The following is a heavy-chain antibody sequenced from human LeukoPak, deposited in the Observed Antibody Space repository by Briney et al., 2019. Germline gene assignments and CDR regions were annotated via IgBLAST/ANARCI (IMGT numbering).Heavy chain of an antibody. CDR2: VSGRGGTT. CDR3: AKSPLAVAGRGYFDY. Sequence: PGGSLRLSCAASGFAFSSYAMSWVRQAPGKGLEWVSVVSGRGGTTYYADSVKGRFTISRDNSQNTLYLQMNGLRAEDTAVYYRAKSPLAVAGRGYFDYWGQGTLVTVSS. CDR1: GFAFSSYA. J-gene: IGHJ4*02. D-gene: IGHD6-19*01. V-gene: IGHV3-23*01.